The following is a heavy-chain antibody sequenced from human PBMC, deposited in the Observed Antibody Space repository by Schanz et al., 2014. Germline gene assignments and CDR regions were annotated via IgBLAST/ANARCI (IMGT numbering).Heavy chain of an antibody. CDR3: AKVGPYSGSLGAFDI. V-gene: IGHV3-23*05. J-gene: IGHJ3*02. CDR1: GFTFRSYA. D-gene: IGHD1-26*01. CDR2: IYSSGST. Sequence: EVQLLESGGGLVQPGGSLRLSCIGSGFTFRSYALGWVRQAPGQGLEWVSTIYSSGSTYYADSVRGRFTISRDNSMNTLYLQMNSLRAEDSAVYYCAKVGPYSGSLGAFDIWGQGTMXTVSS.